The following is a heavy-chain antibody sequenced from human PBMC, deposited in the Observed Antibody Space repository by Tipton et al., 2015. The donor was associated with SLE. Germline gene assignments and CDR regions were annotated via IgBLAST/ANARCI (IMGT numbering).Heavy chain of an antibody. Sequence: SLRLSCTASGFTFSSYWMHWVRQVPGKGLVWVSRISGDGTSTSYADSVKGRFTISRDNAKNTLSVQMNSLRAEDTAVYYCVRVQLLADDVFKLWGQGTMVTVSS. J-gene: IGHJ3*01. V-gene: IGHV3-74*01. CDR1: GFTFSSYW. CDR3: VRVQLLADDVFKL. CDR2: ISGDGTST. D-gene: IGHD6-19*01.